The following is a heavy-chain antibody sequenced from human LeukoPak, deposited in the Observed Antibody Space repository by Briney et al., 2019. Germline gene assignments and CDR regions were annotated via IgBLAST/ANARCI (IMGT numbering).Heavy chain of an antibody. D-gene: IGHD5-24*01. Sequence: GGSLRLSCAASGFTFSDYYMSWLRQAPGKGLEWVSYISSSGSTIYYADSVKGRFTISRDNAKNSLYLQMNSLRAEDTAVYYCARDGLEIARTFDYWGQGTLVTVSS. CDR1: GFTFSDYY. CDR2: ISSSGSTI. V-gene: IGHV3-11*04. CDR3: ARDGLEIARTFDY. J-gene: IGHJ4*02.